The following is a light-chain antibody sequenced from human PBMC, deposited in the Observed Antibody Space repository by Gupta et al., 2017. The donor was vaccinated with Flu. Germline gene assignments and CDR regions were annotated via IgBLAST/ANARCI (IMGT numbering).Light chain of an antibody. V-gene: IGKV4-1*01. Sequence: DIVMIQSPDSLAVSLGERATLNCKSSQSVLYTSNNKNYLAWYQHKPGQPPKLLIYWASTRESGVPDRFSGGGSGTDFTLTISSLQAEDVAVYYCQQYYSSPFTFGPGTTVDIK. CDR1: QSVLYTSNNKNY. CDR2: WAS. J-gene: IGKJ3*01. CDR3: QQYYSSPFT.